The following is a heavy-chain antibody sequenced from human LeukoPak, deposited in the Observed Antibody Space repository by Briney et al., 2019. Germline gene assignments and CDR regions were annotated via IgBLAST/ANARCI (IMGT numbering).Heavy chain of an antibody. V-gene: IGHV1-2*02. CDR3: ARSGYYYDSSGYYREFDY. CDR1: GYTFTSYY. Sequence: ASVKVSCKASGYTFTSYYMHWVRQAPGQGLEWMGWINPNSGGTNYAQKFQGRVTMTRDTSISTAYMELSRLRSDDTAVYYCARSGYYYDSSGYYREFDYWGQGTLVTVSS. D-gene: IGHD3-22*01. J-gene: IGHJ4*02. CDR2: INPNSGGT.